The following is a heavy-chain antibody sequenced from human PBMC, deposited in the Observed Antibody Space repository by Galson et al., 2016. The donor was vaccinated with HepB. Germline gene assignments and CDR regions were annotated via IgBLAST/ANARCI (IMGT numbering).Heavy chain of an antibody. V-gene: IGHV3-7*03. CDR3: AREGDGGFDW. CDR2: IKQNGREK. CDR1: GFTFSSYW. Sequence: SLRLSCAASGFTFSSYWLSWVRQAPGKGLEWVANIKQNGREKDYVDSVRGRFTISRDNAQNSLYLQMNSLRVQDTAVYYFAREGDGGFDWWGQGTLVTVSS. D-gene: IGHD4-23*01. J-gene: IGHJ4*02.